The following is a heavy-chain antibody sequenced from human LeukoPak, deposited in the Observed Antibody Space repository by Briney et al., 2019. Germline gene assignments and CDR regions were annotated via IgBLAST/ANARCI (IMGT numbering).Heavy chain of an antibody. CDR2: IYYSGST. D-gene: IGHD6-19*01. J-gene: IGHJ4*02. Sequence: SETLSLTCTVSGGSISSYYWSWIRQPPGKGLEWIGYIYYSGSTNYNPSLKSRVTISVDTPKNQFSLKLSSVTAADTAVYYCAYSSAPAKFDYWGQGTLVTVSS. V-gene: IGHV4-59*01. CDR1: GGSISSYY. CDR3: AYSSAPAKFDY.